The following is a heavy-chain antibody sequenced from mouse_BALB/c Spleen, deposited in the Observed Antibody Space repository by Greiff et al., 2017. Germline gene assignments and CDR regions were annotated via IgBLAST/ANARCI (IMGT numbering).Heavy chain of an antibody. CDR3: ARENWMDY. CDR2: ISYDGSN. D-gene: IGHD4-1*01. J-gene: IGHJ4*01. V-gene: IGHV3-6*02. CDR1: GYSITSGYY. Sequence: VQLKESGPGLVKPSQSLSLTCSVTGYSITSGYYWNWIRQFPGNKLEWMGYISYDGSNNYNPSLKNRISITRDTSKNQFFLKLNSVTTEDTATYYCARENWMDYWGQGTSVTVSS.